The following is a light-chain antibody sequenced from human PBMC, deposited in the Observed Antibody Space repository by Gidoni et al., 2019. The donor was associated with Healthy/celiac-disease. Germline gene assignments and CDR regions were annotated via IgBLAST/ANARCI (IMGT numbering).Light chain of an antibody. CDR1: QSVSSY. V-gene: IGKV3-11*01. Sequence: EIVLKQPPATLALSPGEGATLSCGASQSVSSYLAWYQQKPGQAPRLLIYDAANRATGIPARFRGSGSGTDVTLTISSLEPEDFAVYYCQQRSNWPPLTFGGGTKVEIK. CDR2: DAA. J-gene: IGKJ4*01. CDR3: QQRSNWPPLT.